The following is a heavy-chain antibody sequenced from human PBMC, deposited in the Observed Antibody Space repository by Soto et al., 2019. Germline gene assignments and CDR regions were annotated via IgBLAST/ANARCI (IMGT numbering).Heavy chain of an antibody. D-gene: IGHD6-13*01. CDR3: ARDRVSSSWYDDAFDI. J-gene: IGHJ3*02. Sequence: QVQLQESGPGLVKPSETLSLTCTVSGGSVSSGSYYWSWIRQPPGKGLEWIGYIYYSGSTNYNPSLKSRVTISVDTSKNQFSLKLSSVTAADTAVYYCARDRVSSSWYDDAFDIWGQGTMVTVSS. CDR2: IYYSGST. V-gene: IGHV4-61*01. CDR1: GGSVSSGSYY.